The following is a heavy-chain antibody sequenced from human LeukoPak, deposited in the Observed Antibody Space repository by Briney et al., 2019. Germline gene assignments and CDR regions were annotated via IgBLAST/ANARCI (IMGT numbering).Heavy chain of an antibody. CDR2: IYTTGST. V-gene: IGHV4-4*07. CDR3: AANSADYNTLGSSYEV. CDR1: GGSITSYY. D-gene: IGHD3-10*01. J-gene: IGHJ4*02. Sequence: SETLSLTCTVSGGSITSYYWSWIRQPAGKGLEWIGRIYTTGSTYYNHFLKSRVTMAVDTSKNQFSLKLSSVTAADTAVYYCAANSADYNTLGSSYEVWGQGTLVTVSS.